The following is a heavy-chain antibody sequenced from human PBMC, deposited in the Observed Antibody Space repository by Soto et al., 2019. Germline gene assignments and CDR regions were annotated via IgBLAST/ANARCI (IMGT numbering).Heavy chain of an antibody. V-gene: IGHV3-33*01. Sequence: QVQLVESGGGVVQPGRSLRLSCAASGFTFSSYGMHWVRQAPGKGLEWVAVIWYDGSNKYYADSVKGRFTISRDNSKNTLYLQMNSLRAEETAVYYCATTPSYSSSWYTYYYGMDVWGQGTTVTVSS. D-gene: IGHD6-13*01. CDR1: GFTFSSYG. J-gene: IGHJ6*02. CDR2: IWYDGSNK. CDR3: ATTPSYSSSWYTYYYGMDV.